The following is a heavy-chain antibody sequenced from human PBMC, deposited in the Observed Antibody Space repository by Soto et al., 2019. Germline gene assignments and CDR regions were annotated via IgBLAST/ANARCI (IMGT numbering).Heavy chain of an antibody. V-gene: IGHV1-18*04. Sequence: ASVKVSCKTSGYTFTSFGINWVRQAPGQGLEWMRWISTDSGNTHYAQKIQGRVTLTTDSSTNTVYMELRSLTSDDTAVYYCARDRGSNGGWPLDYWGQGTLVTVSS. CDR3: ARDRGSNGGWPLDY. CDR1: GYTFTSFG. J-gene: IGHJ4*02. CDR2: ISTDSGNT. D-gene: IGHD6-19*01.